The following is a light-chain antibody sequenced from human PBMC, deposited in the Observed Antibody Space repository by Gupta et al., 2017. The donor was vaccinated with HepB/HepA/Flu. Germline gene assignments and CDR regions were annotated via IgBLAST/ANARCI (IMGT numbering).Light chain of an antibody. CDR2: QDN. V-gene: IGLV3-1*01. Sequence: SYELTQPPSVSVSPGQTASISCFGDKLGDKYACWYQQKSGQSPILVIYQDNKRPSGIPERFSGSNSGDTATLTISGTQAMDESYYYCQAWDSSTAVFGGGTRLTVL. J-gene: IGLJ3*02. CDR3: QAWDSSTAV. CDR1: KLGDKY.